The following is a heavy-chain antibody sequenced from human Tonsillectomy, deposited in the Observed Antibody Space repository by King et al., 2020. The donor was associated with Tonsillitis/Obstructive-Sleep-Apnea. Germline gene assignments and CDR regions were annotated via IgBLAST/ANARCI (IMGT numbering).Heavy chain of an antibody. CDR3: ARDFFDTSGSFDY. CDR2: INPSGGST. V-gene: IGHV1-46*01. J-gene: IGHJ4*02. CDR1: GYTFTIYY. Sequence: VQLVESGAEVKKPGASVKVSCTASGYTFTIYYIHWVRQAPGQGLEWMGIINPSGGSTSYAQKFQGRVTMTRDTSTSTVYMELSSLRSDDTAVYYCARDFFDTSGSFDYWGQGTLVTVSS. D-gene: IGHD3-22*01.